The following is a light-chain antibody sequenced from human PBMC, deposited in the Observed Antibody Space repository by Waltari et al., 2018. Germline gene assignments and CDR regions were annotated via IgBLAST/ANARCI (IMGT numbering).Light chain of an antibody. V-gene: IGKV3-11*01. J-gene: IGKJ4*01. CDR3: HQHNSWPPLS. CDR2: DTS. CDR1: QSVSFF. Sequence: EIVLTQSPAIVSLSPGERATLSCRASQSVSFFLAWYQQKPGQGPRLLIVDTSNRATGIPARFSGGGSGTDFTLTISGLQSEDYAVYFCHQHNSWPPLSFGGGTKVEIK.